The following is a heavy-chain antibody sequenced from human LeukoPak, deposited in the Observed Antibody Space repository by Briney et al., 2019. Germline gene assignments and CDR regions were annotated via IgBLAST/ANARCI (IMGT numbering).Heavy chain of an antibody. CDR2: INHSGST. D-gene: IGHD5-18*01. V-gene: IGHV4-38-2*02. CDR3: ARGRGASYGYYFDY. CDR1: GYSISSGYY. Sequence: SETLSLTCTVSGYSISSGYYWSWIRQPPGKGLEWIGEINHSGSTNYNPSLKSRVTISVDTSKNQFSLKLSSATAADTAVYYCARGRGASYGYYFDYWGQGTLVTVSS. J-gene: IGHJ4*02.